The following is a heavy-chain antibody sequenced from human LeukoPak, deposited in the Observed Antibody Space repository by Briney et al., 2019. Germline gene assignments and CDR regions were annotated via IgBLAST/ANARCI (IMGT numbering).Heavy chain of an antibody. CDR2: ISWDAKST. Sequence: HAGGSLRLSCAASGSTFDDYSMHWVRQAPGKGLEWVSLISWDAKSTYYADSVKGRFTISRDNSKNTLYLQMNSLRAEDTAVYYCAKYFTIGSGSYSDYWGQGTLVTVSS. V-gene: IGHV3-43*01. CDR1: GSTFDDYS. D-gene: IGHD3-10*01. J-gene: IGHJ4*02. CDR3: AKYFTIGSGSYSDY.